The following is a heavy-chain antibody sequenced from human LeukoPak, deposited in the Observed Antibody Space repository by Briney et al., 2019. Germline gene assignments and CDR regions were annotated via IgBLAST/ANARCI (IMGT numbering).Heavy chain of an antibody. CDR2: IYHSGST. CDR3: ARVNSANYYDSSGYLYYFDY. J-gene: IGHJ4*02. D-gene: IGHD3-22*01. CDR1: GGSISSGGFS. Sequence: PSETLSLTCAVSGGSISSGGFSWSWIRQPPGKGLEWIGYIYHSGSTYYNPSLKSRVTISVDTSKNQFSLKLSSVTAADTAVYYCARVNSANYYDSSGYLYYFDYWGQGTLVTVSS. V-gene: IGHV4-30-2*01.